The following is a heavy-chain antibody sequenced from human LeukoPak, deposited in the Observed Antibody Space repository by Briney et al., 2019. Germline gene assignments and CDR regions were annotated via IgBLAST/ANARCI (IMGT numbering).Heavy chain of an antibody. Sequence: GGSLRLSCAASGFTFSSYAMGWVRQAPGKGLEWVSAISGSGGSTYYADSVKGRFTISRDNSKNTLYLQMNSLRAEDTAVYYCTTDSQVTHGNYYYYMDVWGKGTTVTVSS. CDR2: ISGSGGST. J-gene: IGHJ6*03. CDR3: TTDSQVTHGNYYYYMDV. D-gene: IGHD2-21*02. CDR1: GFTFSSYA. V-gene: IGHV3-23*01.